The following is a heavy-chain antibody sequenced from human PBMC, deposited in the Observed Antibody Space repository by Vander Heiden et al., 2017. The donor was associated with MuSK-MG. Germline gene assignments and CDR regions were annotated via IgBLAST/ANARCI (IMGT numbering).Heavy chain of an antibody. CDR1: GFTFGDYA. V-gene: IGHV3-49*03. CDR3: TRRSYTRWFDP. Sequence: EVQLVESGGGLVQPWRSLSLSCTASGFTFGDYAMSWLRQAPGKGLEWVGFIRSKAYGGTTEYAASVKGRFTISRDDSKSIAYLQMNSLKTEDTAVYYCTRRSYTRWFDPWGQGTLVTVSS. D-gene: IGHD1-26*01. J-gene: IGHJ5*02. CDR2: IRSKAYGGTT.